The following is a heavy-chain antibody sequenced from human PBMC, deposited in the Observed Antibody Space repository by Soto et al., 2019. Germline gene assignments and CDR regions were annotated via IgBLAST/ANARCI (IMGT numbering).Heavy chain of an antibody. J-gene: IGHJ4*02. CDR2: IIPILGTA. CDR1: GGTFSNYA. D-gene: IGHD3-22*01. CDR3: ARSNRDYYDNSGYYCFDY. V-gene: IGHV1-69*01. Sequence: SVKVSCKASGGTFSNYAINWVRQAPIQGLEWMGEIIPILGTANYAQRFQGRVTITADESTSTAYMELSSLRSEDTALYYCARSNRDYYDNSGYYCFDYWGQGALVTVSS.